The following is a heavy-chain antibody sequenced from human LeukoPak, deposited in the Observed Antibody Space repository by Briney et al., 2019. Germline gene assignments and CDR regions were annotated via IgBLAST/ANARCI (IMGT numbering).Heavy chain of an antibody. CDR1: RFTFSSYA. J-gene: IGHJ4*02. Sequence: GGSLRLSCAASRFTFSSYAMHWVRQAPGKGLEWVAVISYDGSNKYYADSVKGLFTISRDNSKNTLYLQMTSLRAEDTAVYYCARFLTVVTRIDYWGQGTLVTVSS. CDR2: ISYDGSNK. CDR3: ARFLTVVTRIDY. V-gene: IGHV3-30*04. D-gene: IGHD4-23*01.